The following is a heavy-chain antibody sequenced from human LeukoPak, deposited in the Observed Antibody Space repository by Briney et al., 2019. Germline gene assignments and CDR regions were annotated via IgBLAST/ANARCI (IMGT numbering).Heavy chain of an antibody. D-gene: IGHD6-19*01. CDR1: GFTFSRYW. Sequence: GGSLRLSCVASGFTFSRYWMSWVRQAPGKGLEWVAKIKQDGSGEYYLDSVKGRFAISRDNGKNSLYLQMNSLRADDTAVYFCTTGYSSGWYNEGNYWGQGTLVTVSS. CDR2: IKQDGSGE. J-gene: IGHJ4*02. CDR3: TTGYSSGWYNEGNY. V-gene: IGHV3-7*01.